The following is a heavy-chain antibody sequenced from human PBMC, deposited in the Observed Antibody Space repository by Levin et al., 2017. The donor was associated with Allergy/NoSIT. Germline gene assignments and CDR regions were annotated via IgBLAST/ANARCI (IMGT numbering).Heavy chain of an antibody. V-gene: IGHV3-9*01. CDR1: GFTFDDYA. J-gene: IGHJ4*02. Sequence: SLKISCAASGFTFDDYAMHWVRQAPGKGLEWVSGISWNSGSIGYADSVKGRFTISRDNAKNSLYLQMNSLRAEDTALYYCAKGRLGELSVPTNDYWGQGTLVTVSS. CDR2: ISWNSGSI. CDR3: AKGRLGELSVPTNDY. D-gene: IGHD3-16*02.